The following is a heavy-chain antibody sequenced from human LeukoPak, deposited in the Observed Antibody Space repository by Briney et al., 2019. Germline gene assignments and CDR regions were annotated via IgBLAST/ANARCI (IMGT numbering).Heavy chain of an antibody. CDR2: IKQDGSEK. CDR3: ARDLAWGGFDY. Sequence: GSLRLSCEGSAFIFSGHWMSWVRQAPGKGLEWVANIKQDGSEKYCVDSVKGRFTISRDNAKNSLYLQMNSLRAEDTAVYYCARDLAWGGFDYWGQGTLVTVSS. V-gene: IGHV3-7*01. J-gene: IGHJ4*02. CDR1: AFIFSGHW. D-gene: IGHD3-16*01.